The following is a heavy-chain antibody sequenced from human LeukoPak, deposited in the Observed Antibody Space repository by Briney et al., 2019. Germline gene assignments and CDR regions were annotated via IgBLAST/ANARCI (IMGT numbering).Heavy chain of an antibody. CDR3: AWRTSGTYEYYFDY. V-gene: IGHV1-2*02. D-gene: IGHD1-26*01. J-gene: IGHJ4*02. CDR2: INPNSGGT. Sequence: ASVKVSCRASGYTFIAYYMHWVRQAPGQGLEWMGWINPNSGGTNYAQKFQGRVTMTRDTSISTAYMELSRLRSDDTAVYYCAWRTSGTYEYYFDYWGQGTLVTVSS. CDR1: GYTFIAYY.